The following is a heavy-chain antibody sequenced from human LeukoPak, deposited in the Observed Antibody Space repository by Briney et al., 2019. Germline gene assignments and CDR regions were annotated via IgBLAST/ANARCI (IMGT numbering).Heavy chain of an antibody. CDR2: INPYSGDT. CDR1: GYTFTGHY. D-gene: IGHD1-26*01. CDR3: ARVAMSGIGSDDF. V-gene: IGHV1-2*02. J-gene: IGHJ4*02. Sequence: ASVKVSCKASGYTFTGHYMHWVRQAPGQGLEWMGWINPYSGDTNYAQKFQGRVTMTRDTSISTAYMELSSLKSDDTAMYYCARVAMSGIGSDDFWGQGTLVTASS.